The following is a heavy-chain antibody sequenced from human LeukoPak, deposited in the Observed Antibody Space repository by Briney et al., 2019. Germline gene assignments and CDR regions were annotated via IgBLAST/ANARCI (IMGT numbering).Heavy chain of an antibody. J-gene: IGHJ4*02. V-gene: IGHV3-23*01. D-gene: IGHD6-19*01. Sequence: GGSLRLSCAASGFTFSSYAVSWVRQAPGRGLEWVSAISGSGGGTYYADSVKGRFTISRDNSKNTLYLQMNSLSTEDTAVYYCAKTTTGYSSGRYPGWPVDYWGQGTLVTVSS. CDR1: GFTFSSYA. CDR3: AKTTTGYSSGRYPGWPVDY. CDR2: ISGSGGGT.